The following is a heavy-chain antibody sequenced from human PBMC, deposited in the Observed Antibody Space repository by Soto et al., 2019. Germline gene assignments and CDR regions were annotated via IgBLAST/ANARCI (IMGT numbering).Heavy chain of an antibody. D-gene: IGHD2-15*01. V-gene: IGHV1-8*01. CDR3: AMVKQECAVG. J-gene: IGHJ4*02. CDR2: MNPNSGNT. Sequence: QVQLVQSGAEVKKPGASVKVSCKASGYTFTSYDINWVRLATGQGLEWMGWMNPNSGNTAYAQKFQGRVTMARDTAISTAYLERSSLRSVGTAVNYRAMVKQECAVGWGQGTLVRVSS. CDR1: GYTFTSYD.